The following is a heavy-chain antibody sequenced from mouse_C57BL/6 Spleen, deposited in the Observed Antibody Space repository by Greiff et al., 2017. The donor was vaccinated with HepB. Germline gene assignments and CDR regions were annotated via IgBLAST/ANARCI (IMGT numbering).Heavy chain of an antibody. CDR3: ARELGRNWYFDV. Sequence: EVQLVESEGGLVQPGSSMKLSCTASGFTFSDYYMAWVRQVPEKGLEWVANINYDGSSTYYLDSLKSRFIISRDNAKNILYLQMSSLKSEDTATYYCARELGRNWYFDVWGTGTTVTVAS. D-gene: IGHD4-1*01. J-gene: IGHJ1*03. V-gene: IGHV5-16*01. CDR2: INYDGSST. CDR1: GFTFSDYY.